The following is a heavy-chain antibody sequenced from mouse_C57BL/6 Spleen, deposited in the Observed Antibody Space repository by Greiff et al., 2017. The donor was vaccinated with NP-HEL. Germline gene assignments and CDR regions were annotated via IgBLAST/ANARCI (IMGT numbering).Heavy chain of an antibody. Sequence: QVQLQQPGAELVKPGASVKLSCKASGYTFTSYWMHWVKQRPGQGLEWIGMIHPNSGSTNYNEKFKSKATLTVDKSSSTAYMQLSSLTSEDSAVYYCARLYCGSSAWFAYWGKGTLVTVSA. J-gene: IGHJ3*01. CDR3: ARLYCGSSAWFAY. CDR1: GYTFTSYW. D-gene: IGHD1-1*01. CDR2: IHPNSGST. V-gene: IGHV1-64*01.